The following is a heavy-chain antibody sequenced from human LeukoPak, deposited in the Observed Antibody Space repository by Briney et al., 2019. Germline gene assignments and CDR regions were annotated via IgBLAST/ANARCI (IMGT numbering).Heavy chain of an antibody. CDR1: GGSISSSSYY. D-gene: IGHD4-23*01. J-gene: IGHJ6*03. V-gene: IGHV4-39*06. CDR3: ARDYGGNPAYYYYMDV. CDR2: SYYSGST. Sequence: PSETLSLTCTVSGGSISSSSYYWCWIRPSPGKGLEWIGSSYYSGSTPYNPSLKRRATISVATSKNQFTLKLSSVTAADTAVYYCARDYGGNPAYYYYMDVWGKGTTVTISS.